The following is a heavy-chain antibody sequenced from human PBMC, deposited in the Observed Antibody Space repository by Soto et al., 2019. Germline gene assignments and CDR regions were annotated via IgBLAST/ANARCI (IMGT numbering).Heavy chain of an antibody. CDR1: CYTFTSYG. CDR3: ARYCSGGSCYGY. J-gene: IGHJ4*02. CDR2: ISAYNGNT. Sequence: ASGKVSCKASCYTFTSYGISWVRQAPGQGLEWMGWISAYNGNTNYAQKLQGRVTMTTDTSTSTAYMELRSLRSDDTAVYYCARYCSGGSCYGYWGQGTLVTVSS. D-gene: IGHD2-15*01. V-gene: IGHV1-18*01.